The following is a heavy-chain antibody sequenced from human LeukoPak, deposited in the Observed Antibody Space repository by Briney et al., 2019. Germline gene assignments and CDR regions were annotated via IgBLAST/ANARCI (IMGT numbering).Heavy chain of an antibody. V-gene: IGHV3-53*01. J-gene: IGHJ4*02. D-gene: IGHD5-24*01. CDR3: ARDVRRDGHNYYFDY. Sequence: GGSLRLSCAASGFTVSSNYMSWVRQAPGKGLEWVSVIYSGGSTYYADSVKGRFTISRDNSKNTLYLQMNSLRAEDTAVYYCARDVRRDGHNYYFDYWGQGTLVTVSS. CDR1: GFTVSSNY. CDR2: IYSGGST.